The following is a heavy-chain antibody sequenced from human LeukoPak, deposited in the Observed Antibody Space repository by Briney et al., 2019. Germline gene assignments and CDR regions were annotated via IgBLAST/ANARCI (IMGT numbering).Heavy chain of an antibody. Sequence: GGSLRLSCAVSGSTFSDQYMDWVRQAPGKGLEWVGRSRNKVNSYTPDYAAFVKGRFSISRDDSKNSLYLQMNSLKTEDTAVYFCTRGYSGGWVYAFDIWGQGTMVTVSS. CDR1: GSTFSDQY. D-gene: IGHD6-19*01. J-gene: IGHJ3*02. CDR3: TRGYSGGWVYAFDI. CDR2: SRNKVNSYTP. V-gene: IGHV3-72*01.